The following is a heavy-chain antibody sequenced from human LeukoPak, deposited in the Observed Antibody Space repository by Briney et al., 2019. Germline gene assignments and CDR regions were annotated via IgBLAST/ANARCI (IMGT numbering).Heavy chain of an antibody. CDR2: IYYSGST. D-gene: IGHD6-13*01. CDR1: GVSISSYY. V-gene: IGHV4-59*01. CDR3: ARVAGYSSFYYYQGMDV. Sequence: PSETLSLTCTVSGVSISSYYWSWLRQPPGKGLEWIGYIYYSGSTNYNPSLKSRVTISVDTSKNQFSLKLSSVTAADTAVYYCARVAGYSSFYYYQGMDVWGQGTTVTVSS. J-gene: IGHJ6*02.